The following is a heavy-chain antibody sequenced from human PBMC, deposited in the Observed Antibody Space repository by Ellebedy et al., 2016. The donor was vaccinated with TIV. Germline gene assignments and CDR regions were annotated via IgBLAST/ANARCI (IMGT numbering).Heavy chain of an antibody. J-gene: IGHJ2*01. CDR2: LNPSTGGT. D-gene: IGHD4-23*01. Sequence: ASVKVSCKASGYTFTTYYIHWVRQAPGQRLEWVGTLNPSTGGTSYAQKFQGRVTLTRDTSTSTAYMELSSLRSDDTAVYYCARGPYGGISVWYFDVWGRGTLVTGSS. CDR1: GYTFTTYY. V-gene: IGHV1-46*01. CDR3: ARGPYGGISVWYFDV.